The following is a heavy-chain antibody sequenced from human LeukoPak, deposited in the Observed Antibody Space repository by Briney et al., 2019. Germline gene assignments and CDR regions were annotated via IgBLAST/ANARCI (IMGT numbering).Heavy chain of an antibody. CDR1: GYTFTGYY. J-gene: IGHJ4*02. V-gene: IGHV1-2*02. D-gene: IGHD3-3*01. CDR2: INPNSGGT. CDR3: ARGKYDFWSADNPPFGY. Sequence: ASVKVSCKASGYTFTGYYMHWVRQAPGRGLEWMGWINPNSGGTNYAQKFQGRVTMTRDTSISTAYMELSRLRSDDTAVYYCARGKYDFWSADNPPFGYWGQGTLVTVSS.